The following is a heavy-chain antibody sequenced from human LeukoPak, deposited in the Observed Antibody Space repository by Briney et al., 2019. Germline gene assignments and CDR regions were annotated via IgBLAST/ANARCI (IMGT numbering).Heavy chain of an antibody. Sequence: GGSLRLSCEVSGFTFRRYWMHWVRQVPGKGLLWVARTNTAGTITTYADSVQGRFTMSRDNGQEKLFLQLTSLRVEDTAVYFCVREAMFERSLDRWGQGTLVTVSS. CDR2: TNTAGTIT. CDR3: VREAMFERSLDR. D-gene: IGHD1-14*01. J-gene: IGHJ4*02. V-gene: IGHV3-74*01. CDR1: GFTFRRYW.